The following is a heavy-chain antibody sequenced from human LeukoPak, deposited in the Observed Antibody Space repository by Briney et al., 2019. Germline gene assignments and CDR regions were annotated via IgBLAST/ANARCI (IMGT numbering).Heavy chain of an antibody. Sequence: GSLRLSCAASGFTFSNYWMSWIRQPPGKGLEWIGEINHSGSTNYNPSLKSRVTISVDTSKNQFSLKLSSVTAADTAVYYCARARVSDYWGQGTLVTVSS. J-gene: IGHJ4*02. CDR2: INHSGST. V-gene: IGHV4-34*01. CDR1: GFTFSNYW. CDR3: ARARVSDY.